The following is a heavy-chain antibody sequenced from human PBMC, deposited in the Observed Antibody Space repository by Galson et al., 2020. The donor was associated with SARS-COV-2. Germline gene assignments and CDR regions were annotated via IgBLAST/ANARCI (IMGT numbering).Heavy chain of an antibody. CDR1: GDSFSGYY. Sequence: ETSETLSLTCAVYGDSFSGYYWTWIRQPPGKGLEWIGEINHSGSANYNPSLKSRVTISADTSKNQFSLKLSSVTAADTAVYYCARGKRPGGALYTSYRAYHFDYWGQGPLVTVSP. D-gene: IGHD2-2*01. J-gene: IGHJ4*02. CDR2: INHSGSA. CDR3: ARGKRPGGALYTSYRAYHFDY. V-gene: IGHV4-34*01.